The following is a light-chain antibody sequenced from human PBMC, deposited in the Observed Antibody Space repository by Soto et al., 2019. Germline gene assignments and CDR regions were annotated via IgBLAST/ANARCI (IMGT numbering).Light chain of an antibody. CDR2: LNSDGSH. V-gene: IGLV4-69*01. CDR1: SGHISYA. Sequence: QPVLTQPPSASASLGASVTLTCTLSSGHISYAIAWHQQQPEKGPRYLMKLNSDGSHSKGDGIPDRFSGSSSGAERYLTISSLQSEDEADYYCQTWSTDIRVFGGGTKLTVL. J-gene: IGLJ3*02. CDR3: QTWSTDIRV.